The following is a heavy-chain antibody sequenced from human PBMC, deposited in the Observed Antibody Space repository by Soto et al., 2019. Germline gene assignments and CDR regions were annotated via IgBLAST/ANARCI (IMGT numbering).Heavy chain of an antibody. D-gene: IGHD3-22*01. CDR2: LSWNSVAI. V-gene: IGHV3-9*01. Sequence: EVQLVESGGGLVQPGGSLRLSCAASGFTFDDYAVHWVRQAPGKGLELVSGLSWNSVAIGYADSVKGRFTISRDNAKNSLYLQMNSLRVEDTALYYCAKGPYDSTGYYNFDFWGQGILVTVSS. CDR1: GFTFDDYA. J-gene: IGHJ4*02. CDR3: AKGPYDSTGYYNFDF.